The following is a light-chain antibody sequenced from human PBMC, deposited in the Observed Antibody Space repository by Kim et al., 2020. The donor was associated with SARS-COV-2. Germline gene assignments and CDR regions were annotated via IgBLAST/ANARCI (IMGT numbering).Light chain of an antibody. Sequence: PGERATRACRASQGIKIDVAWYQQKPGRAPRLLIYEASKRVSGVPARFSGSGSGIDFALTINGLEPEDFAVYYCQQHATWTPALMFGGGTKVDIK. CDR2: EAS. CDR1: QGIKID. CDR3: QQHATWTPALM. J-gene: IGKJ4*02. V-gene: IGKV3-11*01.